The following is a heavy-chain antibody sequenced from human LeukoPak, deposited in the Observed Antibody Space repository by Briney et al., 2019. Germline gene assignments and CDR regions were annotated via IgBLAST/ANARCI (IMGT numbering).Heavy chain of an antibody. V-gene: IGHV1-18*01. D-gene: IGHD3-9*01. CDR3: ARDWYYDILTGYRFDD. CDR2: ISVYNGKT. CDR1: VYTFTSNG. J-gene: IGHJ4*01. Sequence: ASVKVSCKASVYTFTSNGTSWVRQAPGQGLEWMGWISVYNGKTNYAQKLQGRVTTTTDTSPSTPFMELRSLRSDDTAVYFCARDWYYDILTGYRFDDSGQGSLVTVYS.